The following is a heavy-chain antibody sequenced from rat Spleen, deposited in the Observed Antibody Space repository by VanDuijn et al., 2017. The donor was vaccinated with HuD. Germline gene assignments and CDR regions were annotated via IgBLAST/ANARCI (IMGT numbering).Heavy chain of an antibody. CDR1: GFSLTRYH. J-gene: IGHJ2*01. CDR3: ARDAGILRY. V-gene: IGHV2-43*01. Sequence: VQLKESGPDLVQPSQTLSLTCTVSGFSLTRYHVSWVRQPPGKGLEWMGLIWTGGSTVYNSLLKSRLTISRDISKSQVFLKMNSLQSEDTATYYCARDAGILRYWGQGVMVTVSS. CDR2: IWTGGST. D-gene: IGHD1-6*01.